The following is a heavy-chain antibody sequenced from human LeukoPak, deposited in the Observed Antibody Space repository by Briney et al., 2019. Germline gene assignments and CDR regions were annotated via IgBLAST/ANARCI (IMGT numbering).Heavy chain of an antibody. J-gene: IGHJ4*02. Sequence: SQTLSLTCAVSGGSISSNNWWGWVRPPPGKGLEWIGEIYHSGSPNYNPSLKSRVAISVDKSRNHFSLNLSSVTAADTAVYYCARVNINNWHSCDYWGQGTLVTVSS. V-gene: IGHV4-4*02. D-gene: IGHD1-1*01. CDR2: IYHSGSP. CDR1: GGSISSNNW. CDR3: ARVNINNWHSCDY.